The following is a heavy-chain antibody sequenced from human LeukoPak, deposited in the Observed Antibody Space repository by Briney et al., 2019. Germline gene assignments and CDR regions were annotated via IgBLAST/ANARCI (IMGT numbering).Heavy chain of an antibody. CDR2: ISSSGSTI. V-gene: IGHV3-11*01. D-gene: IGHD3-22*01. CDR1: GFTFSDYY. CDR3: ARDLREYYYDSSGYSSAHY. J-gene: IGHJ4*02. Sequence: PGGSLRLSCAASGFTFSDYYMSWIRQAPGKGLEWVSYISSSGSTIYYADSVKGRFTISRDNAKNSLYLQMNSLRAEDTAVYYCARDLREYYYDSSGYSSAHYWGQGTLVTVSS.